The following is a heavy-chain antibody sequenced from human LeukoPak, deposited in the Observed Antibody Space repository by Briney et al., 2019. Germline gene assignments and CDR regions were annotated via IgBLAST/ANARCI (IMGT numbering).Heavy chain of an antibody. J-gene: IGHJ5*02. V-gene: IGHV1-2*02. CDR1: GYSFIDYY. Sequence: GASVKISCKASGYSFIDYYIHWVRQAPGQGLECMGWMNPRTGDTRYEEKFQGRVAMTRETSITTAYMELSGLNSDDTAMYFCTRDVIMGYQQGYFNPWRQGTLVTVSS. D-gene: IGHD2-8*01. CDR3: TRDVIMGYQQGYFNP. CDR2: MNPRTGDT.